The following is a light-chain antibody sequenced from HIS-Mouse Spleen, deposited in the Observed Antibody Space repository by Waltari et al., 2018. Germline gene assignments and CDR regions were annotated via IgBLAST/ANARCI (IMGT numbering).Light chain of an antibody. Sequence: QSALTQPRSVSGSPGQSVTISCTGTSSDVGGYNYVSWYQQHPGKAPKPMIYDVSKRPSGVPDRFSGSKSGTTASLTISGLQAEDEADYYCCSYAGSYTWVFGGGTKLTVL. V-gene: IGLV2-11*01. CDR1: SSDVGGYNY. CDR2: DVS. J-gene: IGLJ3*02. CDR3: CSYAGSYTWV.